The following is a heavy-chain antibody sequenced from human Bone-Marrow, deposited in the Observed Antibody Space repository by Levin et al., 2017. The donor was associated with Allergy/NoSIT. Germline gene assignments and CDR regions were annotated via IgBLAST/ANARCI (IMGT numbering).Heavy chain of an antibody. CDR2: IKSKTEGETT. J-gene: IGHJ4*02. Sequence: PGGSLRLSCAASAFSFSSAWMSWVRQAPGKGLEWVGRIKSKTEGETTDYAAPVKGRFSISRDDSKNTLFLQMNSLKVEDTAVYYCTTEDYFDSSDSVSPDFAYWGQGTLVTVSS. CDR1: AFSFSSAW. CDR3: TTEDYFDSSDSVSPDFAY. V-gene: IGHV3-15*01. D-gene: IGHD3-22*01.